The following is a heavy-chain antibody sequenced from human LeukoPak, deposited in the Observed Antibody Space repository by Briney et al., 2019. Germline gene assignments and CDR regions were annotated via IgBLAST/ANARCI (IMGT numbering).Heavy chain of an antibody. Sequence: GGSLRLSCAASGFTFSSYSMNWVRQAPGKGLEWVSSISSRSTYIYYADSVKGRFTISRDNAKSSLYLQMNSLEAEDTAVYYCATDSKGGYDYYYYGMDVWGQGTTVTVSS. CDR3: ATDSKGGYDYYYYGMDV. D-gene: IGHD2-15*01. V-gene: IGHV3-21*01. CDR2: ISSRSTYI. CDR1: GFTFSSYS. J-gene: IGHJ6*02.